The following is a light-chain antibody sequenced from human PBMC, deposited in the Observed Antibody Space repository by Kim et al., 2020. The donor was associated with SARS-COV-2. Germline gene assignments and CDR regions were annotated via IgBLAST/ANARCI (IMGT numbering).Light chain of an antibody. V-gene: IGKV3-15*01. CDR1: QSVSRY. Sequence: SVSPGKRATLSCRASQSVSRYVAWYQQKPGQAPRVLIYSASSRASDIPVRFSASGSGTEFTLTISSLQSEDFAVYYCQHYNTWPPTLGQGTKLEI. CDR3: QHYNTWPPT. CDR2: SAS. J-gene: IGKJ2*01.